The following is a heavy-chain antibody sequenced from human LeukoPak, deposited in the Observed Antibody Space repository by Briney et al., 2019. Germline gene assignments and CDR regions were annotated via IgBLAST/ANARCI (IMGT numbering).Heavy chain of an antibody. D-gene: IGHD3-10*01. V-gene: IGHV3-48*03. CDR2: ISSSGSTI. CDR3: AKVLTQYGSGSYPFDY. Sequence: PGGSLRLSCAASGFTFSSYEMNWVRQAPGKGLEWVSYISSSGSTIYYADSVKGRFTISRDNSKNTLYLQMNSLRAEDTAVYYCAKVLTQYGSGSYPFDYWGQGTLVTVSS. J-gene: IGHJ4*02. CDR1: GFTFSSYE.